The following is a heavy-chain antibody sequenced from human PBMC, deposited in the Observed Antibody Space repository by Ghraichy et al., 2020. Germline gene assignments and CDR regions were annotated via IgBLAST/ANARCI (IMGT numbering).Heavy chain of an antibody. J-gene: IGHJ4*02. Sequence: SETLSLTCAVSGYSISSGYYWGWIRQPPGKGLEWIGSIYHSGSTYYNPSLKSRVTISVDTSKNQFSLKLSSVTAADTAVYYCARERMGVQWVDYWGQGTLVTVSS. CDR3: ARERMGVQWVDY. CDR1: GYSISSGYY. CDR2: IYHSGST. V-gene: IGHV4-38-2*02. D-gene: IGHD1-26*01.